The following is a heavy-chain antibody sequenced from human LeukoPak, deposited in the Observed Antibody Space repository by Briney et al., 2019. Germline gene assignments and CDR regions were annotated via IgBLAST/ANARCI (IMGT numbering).Heavy chain of an antibody. D-gene: IGHD3-16*02. V-gene: IGHV4-61*02. CDR1: GGSISSGPYY. CDR3: ARVGGVRGSDHSPGL. CDR2: IYTSGST. J-gene: IGHJ4*02. Sequence: PSETLSLTCTVSGGSISSGPYYWSWIRQPAGKGLEWIGRIYTSGSTNYNPSLKSRVTISVDTSKNQFSLKLSSLTAADTAVYYCARVGGVRGSDHSPGLWGQGTLVTVSS.